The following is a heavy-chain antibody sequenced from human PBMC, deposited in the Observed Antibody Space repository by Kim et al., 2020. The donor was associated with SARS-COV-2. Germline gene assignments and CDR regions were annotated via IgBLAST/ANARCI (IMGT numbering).Heavy chain of an antibody. CDR2: IYYSGST. J-gene: IGHJ3*02. CDR3: ARGGLIAMIVVVIPGAFDI. D-gene: IGHD3-22*01. CDR1: GGSISSGDYY. Sequence: SETLSLTCTVSGGSISSGDYYWSWIRQPPGKDLEWIGYIYYSGSTYYNPSLKSRVTISVDTPKNQFSLKLSSVTAADTAVYYCARGGLIAMIVVVIPGAFDIWGQRTMVTVSS. V-gene: IGHV4-30-4*01.